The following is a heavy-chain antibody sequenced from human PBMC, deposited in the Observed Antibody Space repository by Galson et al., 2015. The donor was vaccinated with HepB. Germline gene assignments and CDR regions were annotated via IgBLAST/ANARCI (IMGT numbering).Heavy chain of an antibody. V-gene: IGHV3-23*01. D-gene: IGHD4-17*01. Sequence: SLRLSCAASGFTFNSYAMSWVRQAPGKGLEWVSAISGSGGSTYYADSVKGRFTISRDNSKNTLYLQMNSLRAEDTAVYYCAKVYGDYVWYFDLWGRGTLVTVSS. CDR2: ISGSGGST. CDR1: GFTFNSYA. J-gene: IGHJ2*01. CDR3: AKVYGDYVWYFDL.